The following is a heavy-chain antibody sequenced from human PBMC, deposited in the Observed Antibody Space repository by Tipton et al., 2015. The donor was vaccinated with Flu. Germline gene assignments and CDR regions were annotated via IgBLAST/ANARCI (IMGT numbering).Heavy chain of an antibody. CDR3: ARSPEGKQWLGPFDY. V-gene: IGHV4-59*01. J-gene: IGHJ4*02. D-gene: IGHD6-19*01. CDR1: GGSISSYY. CDR2: IYYSGST. Sequence: TLSLTCTVSGGSISSYYWSWIRQPPGKGLEWIGYIYYSGSTNYNPSLKSRVTISVDTSKNQFSLKLSSVTAADTAAYYCARSPEGKQWLGPFDYWGQGTLVTVSS.